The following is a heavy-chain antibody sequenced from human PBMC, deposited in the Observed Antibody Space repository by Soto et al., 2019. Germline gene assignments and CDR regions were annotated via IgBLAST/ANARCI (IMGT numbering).Heavy chain of an antibody. Sequence: SETLSLTCAVYGGSFSGYYWSWIRQPPGKGLEWIGEINHSGSTNYNPSLKSRVTISVDTSKNQFSLKLSSVTAADTAVYYCARIGYYYYYMDVWGKGTKVTVSS. V-gene: IGHV4-34*01. J-gene: IGHJ6*03. CDR1: GGSFSGYY. CDR3: ARIGYYYYYMDV. CDR2: INHSGST.